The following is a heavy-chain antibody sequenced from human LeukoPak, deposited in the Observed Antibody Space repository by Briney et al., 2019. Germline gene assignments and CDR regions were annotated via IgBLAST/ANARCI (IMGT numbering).Heavy chain of an antibody. D-gene: IGHD4-17*01. V-gene: IGHV4-4*08. CDR2: IYGSGST. Sequence: PSETLSLTCTVSGGSISSYYWSWIRQPPGKGLEWIGHIYGSGSTNYNPSLKSRVTISVDTSNNHFSLKLSSVTAADTAVYYCARDKDYGDPSGFDYWGQGALVTVSS. CDR1: GGSISSYY. J-gene: IGHJ4*02. CDR3: ARDKDYGDPSGFDY.